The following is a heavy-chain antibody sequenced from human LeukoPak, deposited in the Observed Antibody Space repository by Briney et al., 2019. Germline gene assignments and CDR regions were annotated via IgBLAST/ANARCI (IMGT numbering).Heavy chain of an antibody. CDR1: RGSVSGYY. V-gene: IGHV4-34*01. CDR3: ARGFDGLTGYYPPDY. CDR2: ISHTGRS. Sequence: PETLSLTCAIYRGSVSGYYWSWIRQSPGKGLEWIGEISHTGRSKNNPSLKSRVTISEDMSKKQFSLKLNPVTAADTALYYCARGFDGLTGYYPPDYWSQGTLVTVSS. D-gene: IGHD3-9*01. J-gene: IGHJ4*02.